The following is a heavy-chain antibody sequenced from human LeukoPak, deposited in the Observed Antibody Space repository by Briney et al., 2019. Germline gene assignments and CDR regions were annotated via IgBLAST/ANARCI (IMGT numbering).Heavy chain of an antibody. J-gene: IGHJ6*02. Sequence: ASVKVSCKACGGTFSSYSMNWVRQAAGKGLEWISYVSSSSSLIYYADSVKGRFTISRDNAQNSLYLQMNSLRAEDTAVYYCARDYGTRGSNYGMDVWGQGTTVTVSS. CDR2: VSSSSSLI. D-gene: IGHD4-17*01. CDR1: GGTFSSYS. CDR3: ARDYGTRGSNYGMDV. V-gene: IGHV3-48*04.